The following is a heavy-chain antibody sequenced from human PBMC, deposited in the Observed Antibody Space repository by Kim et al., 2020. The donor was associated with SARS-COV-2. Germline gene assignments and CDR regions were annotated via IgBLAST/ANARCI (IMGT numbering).Heavy chain of an antibody. Sequence: GGSLRLSCAASGFTFSSSAMHWVRQAPGKGLEWVAVISNDGSKNYYRDSVRGRFTISRDNSKNTLYLQMNSLRVEDTAVYYCARVAVDGDRRAGFDYWGQGTLVTVSP. CDR2: ISNDGSKN. D-gene: IGHD4-17*01. J-gene: IGHJ4*02. CDR1: GFTFSSSA. V-gene: IGHV3-30-3*01. CDR3: ARVAVDGDRRAGFDY.